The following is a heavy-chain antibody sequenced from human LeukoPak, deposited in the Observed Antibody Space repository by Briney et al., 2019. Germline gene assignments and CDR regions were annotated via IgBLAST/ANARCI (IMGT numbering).Heavy chain of an antibody. Sequence: ASVRVSCKASGYTFTSYGISWVRQAPGQGLEWMGWISAYNGNTNYAQKLQGRVTMTTDTSTSTAYMELRSLRSDDTAVYYCARDPIVGAHRWAFDIWGQGTMVTVSS. J-gene: IGHJ3*02. CDR2: ISAYNGNT. V-gene: IGHV1-18*01. D-gene: IGHD1-26*01. CDR3: ARDPIVGAHRWAFDI. CDR1: GYTFTSYG.